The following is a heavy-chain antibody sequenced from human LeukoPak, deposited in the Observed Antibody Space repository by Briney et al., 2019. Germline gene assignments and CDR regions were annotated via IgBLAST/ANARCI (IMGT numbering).Heavy chain of an antibody. Sequence: EGSLRLSCAASGFTFSSYAMHWVRQAPGKGLEWVAVISYDGSNKYYADSVKGRFTISRDNSKNTLYLQMNSLRAEDTAVYYCTTKRGYSYGYADWGQGTLVTVSS. V-gene: IGHV3-30*14. CDR1: GFTFSSYA. CDR3: TTKRGYSYGYAD. D-gene: IGHD5-18*01. J-gene: IGHJ4*02. CDR2: ISYDGSNK.